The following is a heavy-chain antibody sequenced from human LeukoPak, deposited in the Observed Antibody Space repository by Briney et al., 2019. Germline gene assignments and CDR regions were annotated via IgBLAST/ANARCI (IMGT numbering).Heavy chain of an antibody. J-gene: IGHJ4*02. CDR2: ISGSGGST. V-gene: IGHV3-23*01. CDR3: AKDRHDILTGSDY. D-gene: IGHD3-9*01. Sequence: GGSLRLSCAASGFTFSTYVMSWVRQAPGKGLEWVSAISGSGGSTYYAGSVKGRFTISRGNSKTTLYLQRNSLRARGTAVYDGAKDRHDILTGSDYWGRGTLVTVSS. CDR1: GFTFSTYV.